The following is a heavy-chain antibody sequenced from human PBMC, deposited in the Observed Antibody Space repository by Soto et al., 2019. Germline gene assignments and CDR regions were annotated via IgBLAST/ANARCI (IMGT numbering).Heavy chain of an antibody. V-gene: IGHV4-59*01. CDR1: GGSISSYY. CDR3: AREESIVGPTGHIQY. Sequence: KASETLSLTCTVSGGSISSYYWNWIRQPPGKGLEWIGYIYYRGSTNYKSSLKSRVTMSMDTSKNQFSLKVTSVTAADTAVYYCAREESIVGPTGHIQYWGPGTLVTVS. J-gene: IGHJ1*01. D-gene: IGHD1-26*01. CDR2: IYYRGST.